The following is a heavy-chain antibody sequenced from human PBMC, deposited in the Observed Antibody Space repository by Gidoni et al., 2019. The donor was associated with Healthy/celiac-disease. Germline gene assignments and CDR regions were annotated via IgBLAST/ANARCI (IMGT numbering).Heavy chain of an antibody. V-gene: IGHV3-49*05. J-gene: IGHJ5*02. D-gene: IGHD5-18*01. Sequence: EVQLVESGGGWVKPGRSLRRSCTASGFTFGDYAMSWFRQAPGQGLEWLGFIRSKAYGGTTEYAASVKGRFTISRDDSKSIAYLQMNSLKTEDTAVYYCTRVQPVVDTALLFDPWGQGTLVTVSS. CDR1: GFTFGDYA. CDR2: IRSKAYGGTT. CDR3: TRVQPVVDTALLFDP.